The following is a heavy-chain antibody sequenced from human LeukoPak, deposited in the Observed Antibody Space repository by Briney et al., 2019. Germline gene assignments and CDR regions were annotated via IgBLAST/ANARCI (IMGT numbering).Heavy chain of an antibody. V-gene: IGHV4-59*08. CDR3: ARHGIFRIAATGTGYFDC. D-gene: IGHD6-13*01. CDR2: IYYTGIT. Sequence: SETLSLTCTVSGGSISSSFWSWIRLPPGKGLEWIAYIYYTGITKYNPSLKSRVTISLDTSKNQFSLKLTSVTAADTAVYYCARHGIFRIAATGTGYFDCWGQGTLVTVSS. J-gene: IGHJ4*02. CDR1: GGSISSSF.